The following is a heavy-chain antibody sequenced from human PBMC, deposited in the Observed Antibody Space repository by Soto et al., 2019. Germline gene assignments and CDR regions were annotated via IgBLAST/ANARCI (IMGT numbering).Heavy chain of an antibody. CDR1: GGTFSSYT. CDR3: AREGHDYGDYVSR. D-gene: IGHD4-17*01. CDR2: IIPILGIA. V-gene: IGHV1-69*08. Sequence: QVQLVQSGAEVKKPGSSVKVSCKASGGTFSSYTISWVRQAPGQGLEWMGRIIPILGIANYAQKFQGRVTITADKSTSTAYMELSSLRSEDTAVYYCAREGHDYGDYVSRWGQGTLVTVSS. J-gene: IGHJ4*02.